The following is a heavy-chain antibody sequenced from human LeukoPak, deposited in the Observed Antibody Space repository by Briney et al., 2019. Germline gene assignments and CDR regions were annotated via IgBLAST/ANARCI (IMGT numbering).Heavy chain of an antibody. J-gene: IGHJ4*02. D-gene: IGHD1-26*01. CDR1: GFTFSNFG. CDR3: ARDLPTGTYRAYFDN. V-gene: IGHV3-30*03. Sequence: PGRSLRLSCAASGFTFSNFGMHWVRQAPGKGLEWVAGISYDGSNQYYADSVKGRFTITRDNAENSLYLQMNSLRAEDTAVYYCARDLPTGTYRAYFDNWGQGTLVTVSS. CDR2: ISYDGSNQ.